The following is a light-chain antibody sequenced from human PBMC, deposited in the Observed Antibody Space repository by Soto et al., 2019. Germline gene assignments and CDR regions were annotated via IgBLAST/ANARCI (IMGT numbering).Light chain of an antibody. CDR2: DAS. Sequence: VVLTQSPGTLSLSPGERATLSCRASQSVYSNYLAWYQQKPGQAPRLLIYDASSRAAGIPDRFSGSGSGTGFTLTISRLEPEDFAVYYCQQYGKSPPITFDQGTRLEIK. CDR1: QSVYSNY. V-gene: IGKV3-20*01. CDR3: QQYGKSPPIT. J-gene: IGKJ5*01.